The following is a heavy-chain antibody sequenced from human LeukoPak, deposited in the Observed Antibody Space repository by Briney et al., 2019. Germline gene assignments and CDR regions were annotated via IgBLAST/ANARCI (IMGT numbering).Heavy chain of an antibody. CDR1: GFTFSSYA. CDR2: TSSDGNSK. CDR3: ARGDYKYMDV. J-gene: IGHJ6*03. Sequence: GGSLRLSCAASGFTFSSYAMHWVRQAPGKGLEWVAVTSSDGNSKYYADSVAGRFTISRENSKNTLHLHLNSLRAEDTAVYFCARGDYKYMDVWGKGTTVTVSS. V-gene: IGHV3-30*01.